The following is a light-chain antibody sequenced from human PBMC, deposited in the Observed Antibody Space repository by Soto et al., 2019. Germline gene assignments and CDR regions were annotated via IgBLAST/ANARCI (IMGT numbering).Light chain of an antibody. V-gene: IGLV1-40*01. CDR2: GNS. Sequence: QSVLTQSPSVSGAPGQRVTISCTGSSSNIGAGYDVHWYQQLPGTAPKLLIYGNSNRPSRVPDRFSGSKSGTSASLAITGLQAEDEADYYCQSYDSSLSGSWVFGGGTKLTVL. CDR3: QSYDSSLSGSWV. CDR1: SSNIGAGYD. J-gene: IGLJ3*02.